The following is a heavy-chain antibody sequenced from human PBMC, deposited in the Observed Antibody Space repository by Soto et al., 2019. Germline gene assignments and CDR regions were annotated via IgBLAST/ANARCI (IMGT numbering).Heavy chain of an antibody. Sequence: PGGSLRLSCAASGFTFTRYSMNWVRQAPGKGLEWVSSISSTTNYIYYGDSMKGRFTISRDNAKNSLYLEMNSLRVEDTAVYYCAREGGSGWPLDAFDIWGQGTMVTVSS. J-gene: IGHJ3*02. D-gene: IGHD6-19*01. CDR3: AREGGSGWPLDAFDI. V-gene: IGHV3-21*04. CDR1: GFTFTRYS. CDR2: ISSTTNYI.